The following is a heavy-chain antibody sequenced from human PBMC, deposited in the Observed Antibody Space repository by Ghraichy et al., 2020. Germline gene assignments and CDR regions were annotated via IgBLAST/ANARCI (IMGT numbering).Heavy chain of an antibody. Sequence: ASVKVSCKASGYTFTSYGISWVRQAPGQGLEWMGWTSAYNGNTNYAQKLQGRVTMTTDTSTSTAYMELRSLRSDDTAVYYCARESIARPWFDPWGQGTLVTVSS. CDR1: GYTFTSYG. D-gene: IGHD6-6*01. CDR2: TSAYNGNT. J-gene: IGHJ5*02. V-gene: IGHV1-18*01. CDR3: ARESIARPWFDP.